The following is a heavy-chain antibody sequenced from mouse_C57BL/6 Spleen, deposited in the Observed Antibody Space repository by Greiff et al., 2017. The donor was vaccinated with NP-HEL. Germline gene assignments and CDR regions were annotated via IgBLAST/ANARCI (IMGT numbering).Heavy chain of an antibody. Sequence: DVKLVESGPELVKPGDSVKISCKASGYSFTGYFMNWVMQSHGKSLEWIGRINPYNGDTFYNQKFKGKATLTVDKSSSTAHMELRSLTSEDSAVYYCARSELGPLYAMDYWGQGTSVTVSS. V-gene: IGHV1-20*01. CDR2: INPYNGDT. CDR1: GYSFTGYF. J-gene: IGHJ4*01. D-gene: IGHD4-1*01. CDR3: ARSELGPLYAMDY.